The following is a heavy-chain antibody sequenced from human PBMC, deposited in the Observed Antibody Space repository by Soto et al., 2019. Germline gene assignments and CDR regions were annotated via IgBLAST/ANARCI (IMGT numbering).Heavy chain of an antibody. CDR2: ISPGDSDT. V-gene: IGHV5-51*01. Sequence: GESLKLCSQGYGYTFSPYRIAWVRQVTAKGLDWMGIISPGDSDTKYSQSFQGQFTISADKSISTAYLQWNSLKASDNAMYYCASHATYYDILSGYYFDYWGQGTLVTVST. CDR1: GYTFSPYR. J-gene: IGHJ4*02. CDR3: ASHATYYDILSGYYFDY. D-gene: IGHD3-9*01.